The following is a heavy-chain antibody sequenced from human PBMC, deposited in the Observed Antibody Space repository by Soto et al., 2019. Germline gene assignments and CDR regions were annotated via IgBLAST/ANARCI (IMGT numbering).Heavy chain of an antibody. CDR1: GDSISPYY. CDR2: VHASGTS. Sequence: QVQLQESGPGLVKPSETLSLTCTVSGDSISPYYWTWIRQPPGKGLEFIGCVHASGTSTYNPSLESRVTMSVDTSKNHFSLRLQSVISADTAVYYCARRVDFPHYMDVWGKGTTVTFSS. D-gene: IGHD5-12*01. CDR3: ARRVDFPHYMDV. J-gene: IGHJ6*03. V-gene: IGHV4-4*08.